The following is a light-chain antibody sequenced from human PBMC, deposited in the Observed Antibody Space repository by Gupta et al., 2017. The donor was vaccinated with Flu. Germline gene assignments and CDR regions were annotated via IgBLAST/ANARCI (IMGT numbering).Light chain of an antibody. CDR3: QQYYTFPLT. CDR1: QSGFHNSNNKNH. Sequence: DIVMTQSPDSLAVSLGGRATINCKSSQSGFHNSNNKNHLAWYQKKPGQAPKLLIYLTSTRASGVPDRFSGRGSGTDFSLTISSLQAEDVATYYCQQYYTFPLTFGGGTKVEIK. CDR2: LTS. V-gene: IGKV4-1*01. J-gene: IGKJ4*01.